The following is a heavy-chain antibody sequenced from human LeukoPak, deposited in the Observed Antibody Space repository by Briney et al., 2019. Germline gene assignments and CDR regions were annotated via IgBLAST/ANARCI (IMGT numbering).Heavy chain of an antibody. Sequence: ASVKVSCKTSGGTFNNSAISWVRQAPGQGLERLGGIMPLFGTAGYAQKFQGRVTITKDESTRTVYLELTSLTSDDTAVYYCAXXXXXXYXSGWFDXWGQGTLVSXSS. CDR3: AXXXXXXYXSGWFDX. J-gene: IGHJ5*02. CDR2: IMPLFGTA. CDR1: GGTFNNSA. D-gene: IGHD4-11*01. V-gene: IGHV1-69*05.